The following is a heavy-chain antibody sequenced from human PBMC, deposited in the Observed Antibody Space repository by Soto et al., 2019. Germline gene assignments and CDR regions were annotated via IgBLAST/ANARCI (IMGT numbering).Heavy chain of an antibody. CDR3: AREMTTRGVEV. V-gene: IGHV1-8*01. Sequence: QVQLVQSGAEVKKPGASVTVSCKASGYTFTSYDINWVRQATGQGLEWMGWMNPHSGNTGYAQKFQARVTMTRNTSITTAYMELCSLRSEDTAVYYYAREMTTRGVEVWGQGTTVSVSS. CDR1: GYTFTSYD. CDR2: MNPHSGNT. J-gene: IGHJ6*02. D-gene: IGHD1-1*01.